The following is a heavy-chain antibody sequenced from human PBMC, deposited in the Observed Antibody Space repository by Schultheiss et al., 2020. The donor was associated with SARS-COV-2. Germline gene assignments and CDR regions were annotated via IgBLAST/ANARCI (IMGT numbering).Heavy chain of an antibody. CDR2: IDWDDDK. D-gene: IGHD2-21*01. V-gene: IGHV2-70*04. Sequence: SGPTLVKPTQTLTLICTFSGFSLSSNGMRVSWIRQPPGKALEWLARIDWDDDKFYSTSLKTRLAISKDTSKNQVVLTMTNMDPSDTATYYCAHDNDIVGAFDYWGQGTLVTVSS. CDR1: GFSLSSNGMR. CDR3: AHDNDIVGAFDY. J-gene: IGHJ4*02.